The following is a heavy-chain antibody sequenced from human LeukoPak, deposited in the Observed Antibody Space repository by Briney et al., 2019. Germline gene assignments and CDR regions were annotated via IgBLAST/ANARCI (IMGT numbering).Heavy chain of an antibody. CDR2: VSPDSGDT. V-gene: IGHV1-8*01. CDR1: GYTFTNND. Sequence: ASVKVSCKASGYTFTNNDINWVRQTTGQGIEWMGWVSPDSGDTGYAPNFRGRVTITTDTSINTAYMELTSLTSEDTAIYYCTRGRAAGDWGKGTLVTVSS. J-gene: IGHJ4*02. D-gene: IGHD6-19*01. CDR3: TRGRAAGD.